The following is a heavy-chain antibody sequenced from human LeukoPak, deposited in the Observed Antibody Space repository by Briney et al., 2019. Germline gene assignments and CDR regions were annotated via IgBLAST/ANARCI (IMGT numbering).Heavy chain of an antibody. D-gene: IGHD6-6*01. Sequence: SETLSLTCTVSGGSNSSYYWSWIRQPPGKGLEWIGYIYYSGSTNYNPSLKSRVTISVDTSKNQFSLKLSSVTAADTAVYYCARDLKLYYFDYWGQGTLVTVSS. CDR3: ARDLKLYYFDY. CDR2: IYYSGST. J-gene: IGHJ4*02. V-gene: IGHV4-59*01. CDR1: GGSNSSYY.